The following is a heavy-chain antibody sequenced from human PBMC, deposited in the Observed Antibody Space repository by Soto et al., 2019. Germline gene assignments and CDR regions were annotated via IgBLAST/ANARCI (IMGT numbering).Heavy chain of an antibody. CDR3: ARVPAAFSWFDT. V-gene: IGHV4-59*01. CDR1: GGSIFSSY. CDR2: VYYSGST. D-gene: IGHD3-3*02. J-gene: IGHJ5*02. Sequence: SETLSLTCTVSGGSIFSSYWTWIRQPPGKGLEWIGNVYYSGSTNYNPSLKSRITISVDTSKNQFSLNLSSVTAADTAVYYCARVPAAFSWFDTWGQGTLVTV.